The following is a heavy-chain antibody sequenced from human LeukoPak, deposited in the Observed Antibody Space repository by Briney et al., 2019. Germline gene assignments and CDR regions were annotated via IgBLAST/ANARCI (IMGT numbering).Heavy chain of an antibody. D-gene: IGHD2-15*01. CDR1: GFTFSHFW. Sequence: GGSLRLSCAASGFTFSHFWMSWVRQAPGKGLEWVAYIKKTGSETYYVDSVKGRFTITRDNTRNSLFLQMYSLRAEDTAVYFCAREDGYRSGGNCYSYFDSWGQGTLVTASS. V-gene: IGHV3-7*01. J-gene: IGHJ4*02. CDR3: AREDGYRSGGNCYSYFDS. CDR2: IKKTGSET.